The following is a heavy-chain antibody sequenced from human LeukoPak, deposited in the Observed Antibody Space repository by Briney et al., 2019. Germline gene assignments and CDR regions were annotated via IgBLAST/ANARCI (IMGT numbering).Heavy chain of an antibody. J-gene: IGHJ4*02. CDR3: ARAGSHYYGSGSGFYFDY. CDR1: GXSFSSYS. V-gene: IGHV3-48*02. CDR2: IRSSSSTI. D-gene: IGHD3-10*01. Sequence: GGSLRLSCAASGXSFSSYSMNWVRQAPGKGLEWVSYIRSSSSTIYYADSVKGRFTISRDNAKNSLYLQMNSLRDEDTAVYYCARAGSHYYGSGSGFYFDYWGQGTLVTVSS.